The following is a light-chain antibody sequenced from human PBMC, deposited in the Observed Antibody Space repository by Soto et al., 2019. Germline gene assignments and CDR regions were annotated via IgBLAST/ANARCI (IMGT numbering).Light chain of an antibody. CDR2: GAS. Sequence: DIQMTQSPSSMSASVGDRVTITCRASQGISNYLVWFQQKPGKAPKLLICGASSLHSGVPSRFRGSGAGTEFTPTISSLQPDDLATYYCQQYNTDPWTFGQGTKVDIK. V-gene: IGKV1-16*01. CDR1: QGISNY. J-gene: IGKJ1*01. CDR3: QQYNTDPWT.